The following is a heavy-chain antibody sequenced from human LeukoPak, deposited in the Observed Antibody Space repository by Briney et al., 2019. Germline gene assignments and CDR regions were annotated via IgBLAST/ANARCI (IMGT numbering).Heavy chain of an antibody. V-gene: IGHV1-24*01. J-gene: IGHJ6*02. Sequence: ASVKVSCKVSGYTLTELSMHWVRQAPGKGLEWMGGFDPEDGETIYAQKFQGRVTMTEDTSTDTAYMELSSLRSEDTAVYYCARTGSGNYAINSYYGMDVWGQGTTVSVSS. CDR2: FDPEDGET. CDR3: ARTGSGNYAINSYYGMDV. CDR1: GYTLTELS. D-gene: IGHD3-10*01.